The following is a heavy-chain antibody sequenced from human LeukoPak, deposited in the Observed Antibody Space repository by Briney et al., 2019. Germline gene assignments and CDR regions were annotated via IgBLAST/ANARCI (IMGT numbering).Heavy chain of an antibody. D-gene: IGHD3/OR15-3a*01. CDR2: IFYSGST. V-gene: IGHV4-39*01. CDR3: ARQTGSGLFILP. Sequence: SETLSLTCTVSGGSISTSSYYWGWVRQPPGKGLEWIGNIFYSGSTYYNASLKSQVSISIDTSKNQFSLRLTSVTAADTAVYYCARQTGSGLFILPGGQGTLVTVSS. J-gene: IGHJ4*02. CDR1: GGSISTSSYY.